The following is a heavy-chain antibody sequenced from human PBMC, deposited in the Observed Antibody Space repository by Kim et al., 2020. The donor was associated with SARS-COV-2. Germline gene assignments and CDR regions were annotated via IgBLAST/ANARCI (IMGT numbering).Heavy chain of an antibody. J-gene: IGHJ3*02. V-gene: IGHV3-23*01. Sequence: YPDSVKGRLTISRANSKNTLYLQMNSRGAEDTAVYYCAKSIVWELPAFGIWGQGTMVTVSS. D-gene: IGHD1-26*01. CDR3: AKSIVWELPAFGI.